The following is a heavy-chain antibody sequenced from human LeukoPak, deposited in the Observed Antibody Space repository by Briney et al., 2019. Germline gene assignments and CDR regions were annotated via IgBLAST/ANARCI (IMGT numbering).Heavy chain of an antibody. D-gene: IGHD6-13*01. CDR2: ISSSSSYI. Sequence: GGSLRLSCAASGFTFSSYSMNWVRQAPGKGLEWLSSISSSSSYIYYADSVKGRFTISRDDAKNSLYLQMNSLIAEDTAVYYCARERASSSWTLFGYWGQGTLVTVSS. V-gene: IGHV3-21*01. J-gene: IGHJ4*02. CDR1: GFTFSSYS. CDR3: ARERASSSWTLFGY.